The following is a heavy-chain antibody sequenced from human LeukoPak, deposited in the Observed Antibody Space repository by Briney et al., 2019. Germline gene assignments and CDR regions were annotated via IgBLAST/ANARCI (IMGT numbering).Heavy chain of an antibody. CDR2: INVNSGGT. Sequence: ASVKVSCKTSGYTFTNFGIGWVRQAPGQGLEWMGWINVNSGGTNYAQKFYARVTMTRDTSISTAYMELSRLRSDDTAVFYCARSPHILTGENFDFWGQGTLVTVSS. J-gene: IGHJ4*02. D-gene: IGHD3-9*01. CDR3: ARSPHILTGENFDF. V-gene: IGHV1-2*02. CDR1: GYTFTNFG.